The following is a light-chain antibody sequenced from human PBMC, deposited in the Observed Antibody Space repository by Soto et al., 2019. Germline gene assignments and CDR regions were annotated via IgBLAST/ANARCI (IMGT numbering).Light chain of an antibody. Sequence: QSALTQPASVSGSPGQSITISCTGTSSDVGGYNYVSWYQQHPGKAPKLMIYEVSNRPSGVSNRFSGSKSGNTASLTISGLQAEDEADYYCSSYTSSSFYVFGTGTKGTVL. CDR3: SSYTSSSFYV. J-gene: IGLJ1*01. CDR2: EVS. CDR1: SSDVGGYNY. V-gene: IGLV2-14*01.